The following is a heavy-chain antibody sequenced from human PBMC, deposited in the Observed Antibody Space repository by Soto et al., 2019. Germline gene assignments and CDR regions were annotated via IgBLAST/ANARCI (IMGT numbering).Heavy chain of an antibody. CDR1: GFTFSSYA. Sequence: GGSLRLSCAASGFTFSSYAMSWVRQAPGKGLERVSAISGSGGSTYYADSVKGRFTIARDNSKNSLYLQMNSLRAEDTAVYYCARRRGTTGAFDIWGQGTMVTVSS. J-gene: IGHJ3*02. CDR2: ISGSGGST. CDR3: ARRRGTTGAFDI. D-gene: IGHD1-1*01. V-gene: IGHV3-23*01.